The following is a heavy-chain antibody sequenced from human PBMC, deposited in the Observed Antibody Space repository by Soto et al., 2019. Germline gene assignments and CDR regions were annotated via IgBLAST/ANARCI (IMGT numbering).Heavy chain of an antibody. CDR2: IYHAGSP. CDR1: GGSIRSSSW. J-gene: IGHJ3*02. CDR3: ARASSFRGDFDI. V-gene: IGHV4-4*02. D-gene: IGHD3-10*01. Sequence: QVQLLESGPGLVKPSGTLSLNCAVSGGSIRSSSWWTWLRQSPGKGLEWIGEIYHAGSPNYNPSFQSRVTISADTSKNFFSLSLTSVTAADTAMYYCARASSFRGDFDIWGQGTAVTVSS.